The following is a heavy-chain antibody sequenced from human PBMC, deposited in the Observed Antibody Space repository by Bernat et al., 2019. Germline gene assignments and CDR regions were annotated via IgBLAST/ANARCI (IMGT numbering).Heavy chain of an antibody. CDR1: GFTFRVPW. D-gene: IGHD7-27*01. V-gene: IGHV3-7*03. J-gene: IGHJ4*01. CDR3: ARSPRTGDVDY. CDR2: INQDGSEK. Sequence: EVQLVESGGGWVQPGGALRLSCAASGFTFRVPWQSWSRQAPGKGLGGVANINQDGSEKYYVKSVSGTFTISRDNAKNSLSLQRSSLRAEDTAVYYWARSPRTGDVDYWGQGTLVTVSS.